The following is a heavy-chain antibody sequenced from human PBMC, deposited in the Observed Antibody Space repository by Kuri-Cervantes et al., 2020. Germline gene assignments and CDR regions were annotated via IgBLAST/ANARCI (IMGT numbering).Heavy chain of an antibody. J-gene: IGHJ6*02. CDR1: GFTFSSYA. Sequence: GGSLRLPCAAAGFTFSSYAMHWVRQAPGKGLEWVSGISWNSGSIGYADSVKGRFTISRDNAKNSLYLQMNSLRAEDTALYYCAKATERNYYYGMDVWGQGTTVTVSS. V-gene: IGHV3-9*01. CDR3: AKATERNYYYGMDV. CDR2: ISWNSGSI.